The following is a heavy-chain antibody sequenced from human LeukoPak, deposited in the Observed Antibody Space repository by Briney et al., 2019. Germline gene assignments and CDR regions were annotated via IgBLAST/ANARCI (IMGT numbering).Heavy chain of an antibody. Sequence: SVKVSCKTSGGTFSIYAISWVRQAPGQGLEGMGGIIPIFGTTNYAQKFQGRVTITADESTSTAYMELSSLRSEDTAVYYCATSGSRTPSYYYGMDVWGQGTTVTVSS. J-gene: IGHJ6*02. CDR1: GGTFSIYA. D-gene: IGHD1-26*01. CDR3: ATSGSRTPSYYYGMDV. V-gene: IGHV1-69*13. CDR2: IIPIFGTT.